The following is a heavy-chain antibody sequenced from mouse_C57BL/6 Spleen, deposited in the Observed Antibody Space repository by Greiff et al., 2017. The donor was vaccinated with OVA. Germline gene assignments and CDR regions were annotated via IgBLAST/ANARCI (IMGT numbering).Heavy chain of an antibody. CDR2: ISDGGSYI. CDR3: ARIRYGSSYGGYFDD. V-gene: IGHV5-4*01. D-gene: IGHD1-1*01. Sequence: EVQLVESGGGLVKPGGSLKLSCAASGFTFSSYAMSWVRQTPEKRLEWVATISDGGSYIYYPANVKGRFTISRDNAKNNLYLQMSHLKSEDTAMYYGARIRYGSSYGGYFDDWGQGTTLTVSS. J-gene: IGHJ2*01. CDR1: GFTFSSYA.